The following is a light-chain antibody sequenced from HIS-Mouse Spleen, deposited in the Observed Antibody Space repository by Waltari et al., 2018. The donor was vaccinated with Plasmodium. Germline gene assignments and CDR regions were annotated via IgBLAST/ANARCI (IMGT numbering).Light chain of an antibody. CDR2: RDS. J-gene: IGLJ2*01. CDR1: NLGSKN. Sequence: SYELTQPLSVSVALGQTARITCGGNNLGSKNVHWYPQKPGQAPLLVIYRDSNRPSGIPERFAGSNSGNTATLTISRAQAGDEADYYCQVWDSSTANVVFGGGTKLTVL. V-gene: IGLV3-9*01. CDR3: QVWDSSTANVV.